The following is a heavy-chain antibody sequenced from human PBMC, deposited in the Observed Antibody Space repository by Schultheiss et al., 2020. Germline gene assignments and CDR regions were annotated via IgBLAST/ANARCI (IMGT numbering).Heavy chain of an antibody. D-gene: IGHD3-3*01. J-gene: IGHJ6*04. CDR3: TNGFSTYYYGMDV. Sequence: SETLSLTCTVSGGSVSSGSYYWSWIRQPPGKGLEWIGEINHSGSTYYNPSLKSRVTISVDTSKNQFSLKLSSVTAADTAVYYCTNGFSTYYYGMDVWGEGTTVTVAS. V-gene: IGHV4-39*07. CDR1: GGSVSSGSYY. CDR2: INHSGST.